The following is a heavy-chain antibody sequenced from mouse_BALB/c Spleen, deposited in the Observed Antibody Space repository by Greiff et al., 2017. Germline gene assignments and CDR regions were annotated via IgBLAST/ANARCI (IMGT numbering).Heavy chain of an antibody. CDR1: GFNIKDTY. CDR2: IDPANGNT. Sequence: VQLKESGAELVKPGASVKLSCTASGFNIKDTYMHWVKQRPEQGLEWIGRIDPANGNTKYDPKFQGKATITADTSSNTAYLQLSSLTSEDTAVYYCARDSHGSGYSLGFAYWGQGTLVTVSA. D-gene: IGHD3-1*01. J-gene: IGHJ3*01. V-gene: IGHV14-3*02. CDR3: ARDSHGSGYSLGFAY.